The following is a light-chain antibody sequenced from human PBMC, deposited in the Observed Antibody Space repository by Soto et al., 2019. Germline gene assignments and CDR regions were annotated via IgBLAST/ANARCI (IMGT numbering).Light chain of an antibody. CDR2: EVS. CDR3: QVYYPTSDYV. CDR1: SSDVGGYNY. J-gene: IGLJ1*01. Sequence: QSALTQPASVSGSPGQSITISCTGTSSDVGGYNYVSWYQQHPGKAPKLMIYEVSNRPSGVSNRFSGSKSGNTASLTISGLQAEDEADYYCQVYYPTSDYVFGSGTKLTVL. V-gene: IGLV2-14*01.